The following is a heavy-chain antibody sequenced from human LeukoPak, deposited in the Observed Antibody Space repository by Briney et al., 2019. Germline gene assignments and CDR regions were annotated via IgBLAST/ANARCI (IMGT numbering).Heavy chain of an antibody. CDR3: ARDLVVTSGY. D-gene: IGHD2-2*01. Sequence: GGSLRLSCAASGFTYSSYWMHWVRQAPGKGLVWVARISSDGSSTTYADSVKGRFTISRDNAKNTLYLQMNSLRVEDTAVYYCARDLVVTSGYWGQGTLVTVSS. CDR1: GFTYSSYW. CDR2: ISSDGSST. V-gene: IGHV3-74*03. J-gene: IGHJ4*02.